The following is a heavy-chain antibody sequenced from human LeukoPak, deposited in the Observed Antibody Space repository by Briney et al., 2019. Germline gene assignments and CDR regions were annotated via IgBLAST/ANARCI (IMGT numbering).Heavy chain of an antibody. D-gene: IGHD2-2*01. CDR2: INPNSGGT. Sequence: PEASVKVSCKASGYTFTGYYMHWVRQAPGQGLEWMGWINPNSGGTNYAQKFQGRVTMTRDTSISTAYMELSRLRSDDTAVYYCARDSMGYCSSTSCYSSYYYMDVWGKGTTVTISS. V-gene: IGHV1-2*02. CDR3: ARDSMGYCSSTSCYSSYYYMDV. J-gene: IGHJ6*03. CDR1: GYTFTGYY.